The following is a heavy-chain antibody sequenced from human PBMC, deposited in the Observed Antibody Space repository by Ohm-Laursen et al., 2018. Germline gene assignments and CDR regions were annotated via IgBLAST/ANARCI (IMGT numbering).Heavy chain of an antibody. V-gene: IGHV4-61*08. CDR1: GASISSGGYY. CDR2: IFHTGIT. CDR3: ARGVRYSGSTFDS. D-gene: IGHD1-26*01. J-gene: IGHJ4*02. Sequence: GTLSLTCTVSGASISSGGYYWSWIRQPPGKGLEWIGDIFHTGITNYNPSLESRVTISTDTSNNQFSVKLSSVTAADTAVYYCARGVRYSGSTFDSWGQGTLVSVSS.